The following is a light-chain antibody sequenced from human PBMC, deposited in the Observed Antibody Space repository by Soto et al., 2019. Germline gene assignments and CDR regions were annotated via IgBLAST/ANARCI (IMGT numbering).Light chain of an antibody. V-gene: IGKV3-20*01. CDR2: GAS. Sequence: EIVLTQFAATRSLSPGERATLSCRASQSVSNNYLAWYQQKPGQAPRLLIYGASSRATGIPDRFSGSGSGTNFTLTISRLEPEDFAVYYCQQYGRSFTFGQGTRLEIK. CDR3: QQYGRSFT. CDR1: QSVSNNY. J-gene: IGKJ5*01.